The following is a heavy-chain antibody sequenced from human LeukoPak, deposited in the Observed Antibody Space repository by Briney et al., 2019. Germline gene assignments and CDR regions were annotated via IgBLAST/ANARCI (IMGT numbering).Heavy chain of an antibody. J-gene: IGHJ4*02. V-gene: IGHV4-59*01. CDR1: NGSISSDY. CDR2: IFYSGST. Sequence: SETLSLTCTVSNGSISSDYWTWIRPPPGKGLEWIGYIFYSGSTKYNPSLTSRATISLDTSKNQFSLKLTSMTAADTAVYYCARLTTRPGGIRPLIMDYWGQGTLVTVSS. CDR3: ARLTTRPGGIRPLIMDY. D-gene: IGHD3-10*01.